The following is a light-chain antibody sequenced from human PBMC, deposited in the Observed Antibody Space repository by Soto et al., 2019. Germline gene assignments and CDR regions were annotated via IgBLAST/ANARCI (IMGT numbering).Light chain of an antibody. V-gene: IGLV2-14*01. CDR3: SSYTSSSTYVV. J-gene: IGLJ2*01. CDR2: DVN. Sequence: QSVLTQPASVSGSPGQSITISCTGTISDIGGYNFISWYQHHPGKAPKLVIYDVNNRPSGISYRFSGSKSGNTASLTISGLQAEDEADYYCSSYTSSSTYVVFGGGTKLTVL. CDR1: ISDIGGYNF.